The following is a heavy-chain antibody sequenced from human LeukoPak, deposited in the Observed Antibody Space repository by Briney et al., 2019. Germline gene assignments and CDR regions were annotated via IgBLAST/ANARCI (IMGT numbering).Heavy chain of an antibody. Sequence: SETLSLTCTVSGGSISSYYWSWIRQPPGKGLEWIGYIYYSGSTNYKPSLKSRVTISVDTSKNQFSLKLNSVTAADTAVYYCARVSLYYYDSSGYLDYWGQGTLVTVSS. CDR1: GGSISSYY. CDR3: ARVSLYYYDSSGYLDY. D-gene: IGHD3-22*01. CDR2: IYYSGST. V-gene: IGHV4-59*12. J-gene: IGHJ4*02.